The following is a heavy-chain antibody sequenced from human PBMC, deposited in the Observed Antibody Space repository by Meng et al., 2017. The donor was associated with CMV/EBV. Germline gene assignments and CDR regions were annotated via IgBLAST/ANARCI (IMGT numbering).Heavy chain of an antibody. CDR3: ARGKVPAAMGPYYYYGMDV. CDR2: ISYDGSNK. J-gene: IGHJ6*02. CDR1: GFTFSSYA. Sequence: GESLKISCAASGFTFSSYAMHWVRQAPGKGLEWVAVISYDGSNKYYADSVKGRFTISRDNFKNTLYLQMNSLGAEDTAVYYCARGKVPAAMGPYYYYGMDVWGQGTTVTVSS. D-gene: IGHD2-2*01. V-gene: IGHV3-30-3*01.